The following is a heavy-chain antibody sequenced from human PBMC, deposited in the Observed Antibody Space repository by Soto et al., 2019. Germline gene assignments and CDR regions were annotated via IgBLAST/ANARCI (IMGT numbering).Heavy chain of an antibody. CDR2: IYYSGST. CDR3: ASGERRYYGSGSYCPFDY. CDR1: GGSVSSGSYY. J-gene: IGHJ4*02. D-gene: IGHD3-10*01. Sequence: SETLSLTCTVSGGSVSSGSYYWSWIRQPPGKGLEWIGYIYYSGSTNYNPSLKSRVTISVDTSKNQFSLKLSSVTAADTAVYYCASGERRYYGSGSYCPFDYWGQGTLVTVPQ. V-gene: IGHV4-61*01.